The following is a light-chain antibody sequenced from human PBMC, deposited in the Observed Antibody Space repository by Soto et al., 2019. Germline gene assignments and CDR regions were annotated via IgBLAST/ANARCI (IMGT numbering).Light chain of an antibody. CDR1: QSVGNK. CDR2: DIS. J-gene: IGKJ5*01. Sequence: IVVTQSPATLSVSPGERATLSCRASQSVGNKVAWYQHKPGQTPRLIIYDISTRAAGVPARFSGSGYGTDFTLTISSLQSEDFAVYYCQQYNNPRITFGQGTRLEI. CDR3: QQYNNPRIT. V-gene: IGKV3-15*01.